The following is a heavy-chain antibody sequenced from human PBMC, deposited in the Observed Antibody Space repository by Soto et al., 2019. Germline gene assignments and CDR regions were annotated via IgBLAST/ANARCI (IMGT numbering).Heavy chain of an antibody. J-gene: IGHJ6*02. D-gene: IGHD3-9*01. V-gene: IGHV3-15*07. Sequence: GGSLRLSCAASGSTFSNAWMNWVRQAPGKGLEWVGRIKSKTDGGTTDYAAPVKGRFTISRDDSKNTLYLQMNSLKTEDTAVYYCTTGDTIFLYGMDVWGQGTTVTVSS. CDR1: GSTFSNAW. CDR2: IKSKTDGGTT. CDR3: TTGDTIFLYGMDV.